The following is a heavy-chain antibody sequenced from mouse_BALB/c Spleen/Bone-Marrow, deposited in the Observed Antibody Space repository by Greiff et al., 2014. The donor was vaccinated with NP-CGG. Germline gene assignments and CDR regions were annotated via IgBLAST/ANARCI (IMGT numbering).Heavy chain of an antibody. CDR3: ASYYYGSSYGFAY. CDR2: IDPANGNT. D-gene: IGHD1-1*01. J-gene: IGHJ3*01. Sequence: GQLKGSGAELLKPGASVKLSCTTSGFNIKNTYMPWGAQRPEQGLGWIGRIDPANGNTKYDPKFQGKATITADTSSNTAYLQLSSLTSEDTAVYYCASYYYGSSYGFAYWGQGTLVTVSA. CDR1: GFNIKNTY. V-gene: IGHV14-3*02.